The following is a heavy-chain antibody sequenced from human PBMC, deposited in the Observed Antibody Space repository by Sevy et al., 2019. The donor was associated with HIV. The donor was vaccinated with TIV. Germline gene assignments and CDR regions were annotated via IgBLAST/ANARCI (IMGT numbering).Heavy chain of an antibody. J-gene: IGHJ4*02. D-gene: IGHD2-15*01. CDR2: VNTRTGDT. V-gene: IGHV1-3*04. Sequence: ASVKVSCKASGYTFNNYIMYWVRQAPGQSLECVGWVNTRTGDTKYSQKFQGRVSISSETSASTTYMEFNTLRSEDTAVYYCARDFCSGGSCYSAFVYWGQGTLVTVSS. CDR3: ARDFCSGGSCYSAFVY. CDR1: GYTFNNYI.